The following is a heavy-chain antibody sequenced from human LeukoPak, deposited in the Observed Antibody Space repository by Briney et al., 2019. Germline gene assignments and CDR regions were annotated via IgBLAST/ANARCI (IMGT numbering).Heavy chain of an antibody. Sequence: SQTLSLTCTVSGGSISGGGYYWSWLRQHPGKGLEWIGYIYYSGSTYYNPSLKSRVTISVDTSKNQFSLKLSSVTAADTAVYYCASHGSSYSSSWPYFDYWGQGTLVTVSS. CDR1: GGSISGGGYY. CDR2: IYYSGST. CDR3: ASHGSSYSSSWPYFDY. V-gene: IGHV4-31*03. J-gene: IGHJ4*02. D-gene: IGHD6-13*01.